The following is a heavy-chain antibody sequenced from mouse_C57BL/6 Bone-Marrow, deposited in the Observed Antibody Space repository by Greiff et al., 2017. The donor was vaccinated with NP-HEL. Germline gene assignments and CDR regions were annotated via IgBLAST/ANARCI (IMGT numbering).Heavy chain of an antibody. CDR3: ARNSPLYYGSSHWYFDV. D-gene: IGHD1-1*01. V-gene: IGHV2-2*01. CDR1: GFSLTSYG. J-gene: IGHJ1*03. CDR2: IWSGGST. Sequence: QVQLKESGPGLVQPSQSLSITCTVSGFSLTSYGVHWVRQSPGKGLEWLGVIWSGGSTDYNAAFISRLSISKDNSKSQVFFKMNSLQADDTAIYYCARNSPLYYGSSHWYFDVWGTGTTVTVSS.